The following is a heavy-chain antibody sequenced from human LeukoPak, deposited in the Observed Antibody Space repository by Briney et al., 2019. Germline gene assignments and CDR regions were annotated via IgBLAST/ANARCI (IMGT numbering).Heavy chain of an antibody. CDR1: EFTISRYW. D-gene: IGHD1/OR15-1a*01. J-gene: IGHJ3*02. Sequence: GGSLRLSCAASEFTISRYWMHWVRQAPGKGLVWVSNINNDGSITTYADSVKGRFTVSRDNVKNTLFLQMNSLGAEDTALYYCARGWNTTPRSGFDIWGLGTMVTVSS. CDR3: ARGWNTTPRSGFDI. CDR2: INNDGSIT. V-gene: IGHV3-74*01.